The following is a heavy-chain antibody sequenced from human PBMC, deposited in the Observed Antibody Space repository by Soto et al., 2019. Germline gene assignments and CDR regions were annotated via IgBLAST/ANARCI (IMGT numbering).Heavy chain of an antibody. J-gene: IGHJ4*02. CDR1: GFSFSTYA. D-gene: IGHD6-13*01. CDR2: ISGRDDST. CDR3: ARDRERDAWYEDY. V-gene: IGHV3-23*02. Sequence: GSLRLSCVASGFSFSTYAMSWARQAPGKGMEWVEVISGRDDSTYYGASVKGRFTISRDNSKNTLYLLMNSLRAEDTALYYCARDRERDAWYEDYWGQGTLVTVSS.